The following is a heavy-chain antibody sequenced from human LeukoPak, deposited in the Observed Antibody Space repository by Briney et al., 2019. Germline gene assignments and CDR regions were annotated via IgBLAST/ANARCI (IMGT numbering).Heavy chain of an antibody. D-gene: IGHD3-10*01. CDR2: INAYNGNT. Sequence: GASVKVSCKASGYTFTSYGISWVRQAPGQGLEWMGWINAYNGNTNYAQKLQGRVTMTTDTSTSTAYMELRSLRSDDTAVYYCARPLSWFGDLLVGGGYYFDYWGQGTLVTVSS. V-gene: IGHV1-18*04. CDR1: GYTFTSYG. J-gene: IGHJ4*02. CDR3: ARPLSWFGDLLVGGGYYFDY.